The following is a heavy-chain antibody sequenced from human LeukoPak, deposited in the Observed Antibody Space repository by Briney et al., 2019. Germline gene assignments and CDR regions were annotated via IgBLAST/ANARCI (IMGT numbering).Heavy chain of an antibody. V-gene: IGHV3-9*01. Sequence: PGRSLTLSCVASGFIVNDHAMHWVRQTPGKGLEWVADVFWNGVDKGYADSVKGRFTIFRDNAKNSMYLQMNSLRIEDTALYYCSKDISAGGLDVWGPGTPVTVSS. J-gene: IGHJ6*02. CDR2: VFWNGVDK. CDR3: SKDISAGGLDV. CDR1: GFIVNDHA. D-gene: IGHD3-16*02.